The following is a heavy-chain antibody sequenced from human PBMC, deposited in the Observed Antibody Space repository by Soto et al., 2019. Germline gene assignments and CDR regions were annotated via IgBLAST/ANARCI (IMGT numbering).Heavy chain of an antibody. CDR2: VSTSGGRT. CDR1: GITFRYYD. Sequence: LRLSCATSGITFRYYDMFWVRQAPGKGPEWVSFVSTSGGRTEYADYVRGRFTISRDNAENTLSLQMNSLAVDDTAVYYCVRKGYETGWYYDQWGQGTLVTVSS. CDR3: VRKGYETGWYYDQ. V-gene: IGHV3-23*01. D-gene: IGHD6-19*01. J-gene: IGHJ4*02.